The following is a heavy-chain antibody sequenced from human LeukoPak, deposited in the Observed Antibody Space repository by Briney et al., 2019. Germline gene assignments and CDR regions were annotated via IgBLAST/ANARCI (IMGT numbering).Heavy chain of an antibody. J-gene: IGHJ5*02. V-gene: IGHV4-59*01. D-gene: IGHD3-10*01. Sequence: IPSETLSLTCTVSGGSISSYYWSWIRQPPGKGLEWIGYIYYSGSTNYNPSLKSRVTISVDTSKNQFSLKLSSVTAADTAVYYCARSPPLRFGPNWFDPWGQGTLVTVSS. CDR2: IYYSGST. CDR1: GGSISSYY. CDR3: ARSPPLRFGPNWFDP.